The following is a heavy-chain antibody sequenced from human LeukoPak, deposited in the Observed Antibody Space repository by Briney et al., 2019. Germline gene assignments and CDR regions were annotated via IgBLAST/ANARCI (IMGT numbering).Heavy chain of an antibody. D-gene: IGHD3-22*01. CDR2: INPNSGGT. Sequence: ASVKVSCKASGYTFTGYYMHWVRQAPGQGLAWMGWINPNSGGTNYAQKFQGRVTITRDTSASTAYMELSSLRSEDMAVYYCARENRYYCDSSGYYLDYWGQGTLVTVSS. J-gene: IGHJ4*02. CDR3: ARENRYYCDSSGYYLDY. V-gene: IGHV1-2*02. CDR1: GYTFTGYY.